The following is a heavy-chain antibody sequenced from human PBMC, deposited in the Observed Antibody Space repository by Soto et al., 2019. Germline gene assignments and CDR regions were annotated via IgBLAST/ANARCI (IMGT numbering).Heavy chain of an antibody. Sequence: QPGGSLRLSCAASGFTFSDHYMDWVRQAPGKGLEWVGRTRNKANSYTTEYAASVKGRFTISRDDSKNSLYLQMNSLKTEDTAVYYCARGVPGIAARRVYYYGMDVWGQGNPGHRLL. J-gene: IGHJ6*02. CDR1: GFTFSDHY. V-gene: IGHV3-72*01. D-gene: IGHD6-6*01. CDR3: ARGVPGIAARRVYYYGMDV. CDR2: TRNKANSYTT.